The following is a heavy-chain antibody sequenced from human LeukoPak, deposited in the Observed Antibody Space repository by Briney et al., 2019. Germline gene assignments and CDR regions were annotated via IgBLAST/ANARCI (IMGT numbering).Heavy chain of an antibody. CDR2: INPNSGGI. CDR3: ARALAEQQLEPGDY. J-gene: IGHJ4*02. CDR1: GYTFTGYY. Sequence: GASVKVSCKASGYTFTGYYMHWVRQAPGQGLEWMGRINPNSGGINYAQKFQGRVTMTRDTSISTAYMELSRLRSDDTAVYYCARALAEQQLEPGDYWGQGTLVTVSP. D-gene: IGHD6-13*01. V-gene: IGHV1-2*06.